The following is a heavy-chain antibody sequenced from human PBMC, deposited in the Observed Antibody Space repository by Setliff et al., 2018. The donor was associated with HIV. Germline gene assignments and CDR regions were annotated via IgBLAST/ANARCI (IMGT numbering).Heavy chain of an antibody. CDR3: ARLKSGSLGGYVDY. CDR1: SGSISSSTYY. CDR2: IYYSGST. V-gene: IGHV4-39*07. D-gene: IGHD3-10*01. Sequence: TCTVSSGSISSSTYYWGWIRQPPGKGLEWIGSIYYSGSTYYNPSLKSRVTISVDTSKNQFSLNLSSVTAADTAVYYCARLKSGSLGGYVDYWGQGTLVTVS. J-gene: IGHJ4*02.